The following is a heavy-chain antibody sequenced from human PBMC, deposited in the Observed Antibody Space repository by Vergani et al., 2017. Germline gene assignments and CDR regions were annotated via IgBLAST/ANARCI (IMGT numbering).Heavy chain of an antibody. J-gene: IGHJ4*02. CDR3: AKEKPSLVVPAAHNGEGAGY. V-gene: IGHV3-23*01. CDR1: GFTFSSYA. CDR2: ISGSGGST. Sequence: EVQLLESGGGLVQPGGSLRLSCAASGFTFSSYAMSWVRQAPGKGLEWVSAISGSGGSTYYADSVKGRFTISRDNSKNTLYLQMNSLRAEDTAVYYCAKEKPSLVVPAAHNGEGAGYWGQGTLVTVSS. D-gene: IGHD2-2*01.